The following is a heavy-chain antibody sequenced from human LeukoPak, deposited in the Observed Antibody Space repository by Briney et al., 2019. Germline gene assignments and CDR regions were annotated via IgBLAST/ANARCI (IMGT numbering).Heavy chain of an antibody. CDR2: ISYDGSNK. V-gene: IGHV3-30*18. D-gene: IGHD4-11*01. J-gene: IGHJ6*02. Sequence: PGRSLRLSCVASGFTFSSYGTHWVRQAPGKGLGWVAVISYDGSNKYYADSVKGRFTISRDNSKNTLYLQMNSMRAEDTAVYYCAKGYSNFYYYGMDVWGQGTTVTVSS. CDR1: GFTFSSYG. CDR3: AKGYSNFYYYGMDV.